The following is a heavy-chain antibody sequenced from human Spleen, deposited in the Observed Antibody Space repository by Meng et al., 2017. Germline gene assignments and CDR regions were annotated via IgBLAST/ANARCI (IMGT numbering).Heavy chain of an antibody. CDR3: ARAGVGTTILDY. V-gene: IGHV4-34*01. D-gene: IGHD1-26*01. CDR2: INHRGRT. J-gene: IGHJ4*02. Sequence: QVQLQQWGAGLLKPSETLTLTCAVYGGSFSRYYWSWIRQPPGKGLEWIGEINHRGRTNYNPSLKSRVTISVDTSKNQFSLKLSSVTAADTAVYYCARAGVGTTILDYWGQGTLVTVSS. CDR1: GGSFSRYY.